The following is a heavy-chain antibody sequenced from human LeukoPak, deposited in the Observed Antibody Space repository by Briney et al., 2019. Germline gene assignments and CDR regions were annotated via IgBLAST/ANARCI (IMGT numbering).Heavy chain of an antibody. V-gene: IGHV3-48*03. J-gene: IGHJ6*03. Sequence: PGGSLRLSCAASGFTFSSYEMNWVRQAPGKGLEWVSYISSSGSTIYYADSVKGRFTISRDNAKNSLYLQMNSLRAEDTAVYYCARSGYCSGGSCYSLSYYYYYYYMDVRGKGTTVTVSS. CDR3: ARSGYCSGGSCYSLSYYYYYYYMDV. CDR1: GFTFSSYE. CDR2: ISSSGSTI. D-gene: IGHD2-15*01.